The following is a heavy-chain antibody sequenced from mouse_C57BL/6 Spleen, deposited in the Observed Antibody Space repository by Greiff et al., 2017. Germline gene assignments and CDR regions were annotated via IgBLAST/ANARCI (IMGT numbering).Heavy chain of an antibody. CDR3: ARNGAYDYDVHFDY. Sequence: VQLQQSGPELVKPGASVKISCKASGCSFTDYNMNWVKQSNGKSLEWIGVINPNYGTTSYNQKFKGKATLTVDQSSSTAYMQLNSLTSEDSAVYYCARNGAYDYDVHFDYWGQGTTLTVSS. V-gene: IGHV1-39*01. CDR1: GCSFTDYN. D-gene: IGHD2-4*01. CDR2: INPNYGTT. J-gene: IGHJ2*01.